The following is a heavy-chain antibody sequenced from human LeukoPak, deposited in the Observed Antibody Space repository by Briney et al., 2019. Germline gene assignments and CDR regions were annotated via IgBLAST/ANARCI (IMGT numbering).Heavy chain of an antibody. J-gene: IGHJ4*02. V-gene: IGHV1-2*02. CDR3: ARVLLTYYFDSSGYYDY. Sequence: GASVKVSCKASVYTFTGYYMHWVRQAPGQGLEWMGWINPNSGGTNYAQKCQDRVTMTRDTSISTAYMELSRLRSDDTAVYYCARVLLTYYFDSSGYYDYWGQGTLVTVSS. D-gene: IGHD3-22*01. CDR1: VYTFTGYY. CDR2: INPNSGGT.